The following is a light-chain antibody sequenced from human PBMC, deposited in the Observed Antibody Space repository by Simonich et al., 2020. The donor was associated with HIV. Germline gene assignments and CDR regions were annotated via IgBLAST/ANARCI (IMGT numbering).Light chain of an antibody. CDR2: AAS. Sequence: DIQMTQSPSSLSESVGDRVTITCRASQSISRYLNWYQQKQGKAPRLLIYAASSLQSGVPSRFSGSGSGTDFTLTISSLQPEDFATYYCQQSYSTPMYTFGQGTKLEI. CDR3: QQSYSTPMYT. J-gene: IGKJ2*01. CDR1: QSISRY. V-gene: IGKV1-39*01.